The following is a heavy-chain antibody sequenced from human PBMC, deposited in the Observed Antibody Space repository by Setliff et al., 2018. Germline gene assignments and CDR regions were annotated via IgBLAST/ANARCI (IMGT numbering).Heavy chain of an antibody. J-gene: IGHJ6*02. V-gene: IGHV3-30*04. CDR1: GFTFSSYA. CDR3: ARNWVTAQHYYYGMDV. Sequence: LRLSCAASGFTFSSYAMHWVRQAPGKGLEWVAVISYDGSNKYYADSVRGRFTISRDNSKSTLYLQMDSLRAEDAAIYYCARNWVTAQHYYYGMDVWGQGTTVTVSS. D-gene: IGHD2-21*02. CDR2: ISYDGSNK.